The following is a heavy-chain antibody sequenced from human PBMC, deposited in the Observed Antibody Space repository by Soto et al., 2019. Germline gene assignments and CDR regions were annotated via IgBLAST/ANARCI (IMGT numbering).Heavy chain of an antibody. D-gene: IGHD3-10*01. V-gene: IGHV4-59*01. J-gene: IGHJ4*02. Sequence: QVQLQESGPGLVKPSETLSLTCTVSGGSISSYYWSWIRQPPGKGLEWIGYIYYSGSTNYNPSLKSRVTISVDTSKNQFSLKLSSVTAADTAVYYCARGTWFGGKTNDYWGQGTLVTVSS. CDR1: GGSISSYY. CDR3: ARGTWFGGKTNDY. CDR2: IYYSGST.